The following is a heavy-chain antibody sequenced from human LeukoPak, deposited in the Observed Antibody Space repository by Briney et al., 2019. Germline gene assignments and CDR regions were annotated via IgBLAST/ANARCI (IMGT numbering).Heavy chain of an antibody. Sequence: GGSLRLSCAASGFTFSSYSMNWVRQAPGKGLEWVANIKQDGSEKYYVDSVKGRFTISRDNAKDSLYLQMNSLRAEDTAVYYCARDKNYYDSSRYSHPLDYWGQGTLVTVSS. V-gene: IGHV3-7*01. CDR1: GFTFSSYS. CDR3: ARDKNYYDSSRYSHPLDY. J-gene: IGHJ4*02. CDR2: IKQDGSEK. D-gene: IGHD3-22*01.